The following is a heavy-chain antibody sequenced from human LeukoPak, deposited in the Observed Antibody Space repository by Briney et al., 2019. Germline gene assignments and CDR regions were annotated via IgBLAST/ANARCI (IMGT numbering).Heavy chain of an antibody. CDR1: GGSISSYY. V-gene: IGHV4-59*01. Sequence: SETLSLTCTVSGGSISSYYWSWIRQPPGKGLEWIGYIYYSGTTNYNPSLKSRVTISVDTSKNQFSLKLSSVTAADTAVFYCAGGRWHPSVRVDYWGQGTLVTVSS. CDR3: AGGRWHPSVRVDY. CDR2: IYYSGTT. D-gene: IGHD6-13*01. J-gene: IGHJ4*02.